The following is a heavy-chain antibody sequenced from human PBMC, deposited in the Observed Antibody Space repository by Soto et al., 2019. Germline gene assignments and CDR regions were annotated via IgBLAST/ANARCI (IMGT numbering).Heavy chain of an antibody. CDR2: ISYHGRDE. Sequence: QVQLVESGGGVVQPGRSLRLSCAASGFSLSNYGMHWVRQAPDKGLEWVAVISYHGRDEYYADSVKGRFTISRDTSKNTLYLQMNTLRPEDTAVYYCVKDHLMNTVTTGGYWGQGTLVTVSS. J-gene: IGHJ4*02. CDR1: GFSLSNYG. CDR3: VKDHLMNTVTTGGY. V-gene: IGHV3-30*18. D-gene: IGHD4-17*01.